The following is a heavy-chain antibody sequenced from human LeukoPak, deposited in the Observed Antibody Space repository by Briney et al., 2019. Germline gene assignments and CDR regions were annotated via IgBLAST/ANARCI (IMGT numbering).Heavy chain of an antibody. J-gene: IGHJ4*02. CDR3: AKDTPRSGWYDFDY. V-gene: IGHV3-30*02. CDR2: IRYDGSDT. D-gene: IGHD6-19*01. Sequence: PGGSLRLSCAASGFTFRSYGIHWVRQAPGKGLEWVAFIRYDGSDTYYAGSVKGRFTISRDNSKNTLYVQMNSLRVEDTAVYYCAKDTPRSGWYDFDYWGQGTLVTVSS. CDR1: GFTFRSYG.